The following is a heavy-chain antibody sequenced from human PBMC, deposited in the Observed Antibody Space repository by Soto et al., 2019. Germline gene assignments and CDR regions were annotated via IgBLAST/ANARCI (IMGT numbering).Heavy chain of an antibody. CDR3: ANTREGYTTLGWFDP. J-gene: IGHJ5*02. Sequence: QVQLVESGGGVVQPGRSLRLSCAASGFTFSSYGMHWVRQAPGKGLEWVAVISYDGSNKYYADSVKGRFTISRDNSKNTLYLQMNSLRAEDTAVYYCANTREGYTTLGWFDPWGQGTLVTVSS. CDR2: ISYDGSNK. CDR1: GFTFSSYG. D-gene: IGHD3-16*02. V-gene: IGHV3-30*18.